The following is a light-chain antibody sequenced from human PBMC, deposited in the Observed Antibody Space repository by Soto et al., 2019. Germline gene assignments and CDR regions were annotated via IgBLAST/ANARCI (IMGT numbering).Light chain of an antibody. CDR1: SSDVGGYDY. V-gene: IGLV2-11*01. J-gene: IGLJ1*01. Sequence: QSVLTQPRSVSGSPGQSVTISCTGTSSDVGGYDYVSWYQQHPGKAPKLIIYDVTKRSSGVPDRFTGSKSGNTAFLTISGLQAADEAAYYCCSNAWWNPYVLGAGTKVTVL. CDR2: DVT. CDR3: CSNAWWNPYV.